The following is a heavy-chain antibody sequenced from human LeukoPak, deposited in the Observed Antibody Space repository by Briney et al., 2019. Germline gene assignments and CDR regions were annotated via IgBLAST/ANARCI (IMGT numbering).Heavy chain of an antibody. CDR2: IKQDGSEK. V-gene: IGHV3-7*01. Sequence: PGGSLRLSCAASGFTFSSYSMNWVRQAPGKGLEWVANIKQDGSEKYYVDSVKGRFTISRDNAKNSLYLQMNSLRAEDTAVYYCARVSEYYGMDVWGQGTTVTVSS. D-gene: IGHD1-14*01. CDR1: GFTFSSYS. J-gene: IGHJ6*02. CDR3: ARVSEYYGMDV.